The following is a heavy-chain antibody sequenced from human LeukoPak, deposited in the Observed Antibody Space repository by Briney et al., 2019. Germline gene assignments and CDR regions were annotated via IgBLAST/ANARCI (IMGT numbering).Heavy chain of an antibody. V-gene: IGHV3-48*03. D-gene: IGHD5-24*01. CDR1: GFIFSSYE. CDR2: ISSSGRTM. CDR3: AKREARSFEF. Sequence: PGGSLRLSCEASGFIFSSYEMNWVRQAPGKGLEWVSFISSSGRTMYYADSMKGRFTVSRDNAKNSVYLQMNSLRAEDTAFYYCAKREARSFEFWGQGALVTVSS. J-gene: IGHJ4*02.